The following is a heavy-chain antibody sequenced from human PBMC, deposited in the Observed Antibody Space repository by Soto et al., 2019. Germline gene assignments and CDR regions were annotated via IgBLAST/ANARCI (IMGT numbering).Heavy chain of an antibody. Sequence: QVVLLQSGAEVKEPGSSVRVSCKVSGSTFNNFAFSWVRQAPGHGPEWMGGIVVISNTADYSQRFQDRVTITAYTSTTTLYMELGSLTFEDTAVYYCARAIKRWEVNYYFDYWGQGTLVTVSS. CDR1: GSTFNNFA. V-gene: IGHV1-69*06. CDR3: ARAIKRWEVNYYFDY. J-gene: IGHJ4*02. D-gene: IGHD1-26*01. CDR2: IVVISNTA.